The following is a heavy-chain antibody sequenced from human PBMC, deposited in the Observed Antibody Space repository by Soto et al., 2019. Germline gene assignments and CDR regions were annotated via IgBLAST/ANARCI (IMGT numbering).Heavy chain of an antibody. Sequence: QITLKESGPTLVKPTQTLTLTCTFSGFSLSTSGVGVAWIRQPPGKALEWLALIYWDDDKRYSPSLKSRLTITKDTSKNQVVLTMTNMDPVDTATYYCAHRRTYGSGSYSFGYWGQGTLDTVSS. J-gene: IGHJ4*02. D-gene: IGHD3-10*01. CDR1: GFSLSTSGVG. CDR3: AHRRTYGSGSYSFGY. V-gene: IGHV2-5*02. CDR2: IYWDDDK.